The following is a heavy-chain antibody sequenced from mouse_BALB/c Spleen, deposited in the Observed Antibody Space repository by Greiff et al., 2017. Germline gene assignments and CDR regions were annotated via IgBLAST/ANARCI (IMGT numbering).Heavy chain of an antibody. CDR3: ARGYYSSSYSAWFAY. D-gene: IGHD1-1*01. Sequence: VQLKESGPGLVKPSQSLSLTCTVTGYSITSYYAWNWIRQFPGNKLGWMGYISYSGSTSYNPALKSRISITRDTSKNQFFLQLNSVTTEDTATYYCARGYYSSSYSAWFAYWGQGTLVTVSA. CDR2: ISYSGST. V-gene: IGHV3-2*02. J-gene: IGHJ3*01. CDR1: GYSITSYYA.